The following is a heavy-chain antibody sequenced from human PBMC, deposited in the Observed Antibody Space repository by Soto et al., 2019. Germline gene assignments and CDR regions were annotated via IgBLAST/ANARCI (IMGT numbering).Heavy chain of an antibody. J-gene: IGHJ6*02. D-gene: IGHD3-10*01. CDR1: GGSFRGYY. Sequence: PSETRSRTCAVYGGSFRGYYWSWIRQRPGKGVEGSGEINHTGSTNYDRSLEIRVSISVDTSNDRFSLKLSSVTAAHTAVYYCARAGGVWYYYGSGSYYAAGLLDNYYYYGMDVWGQGTTVTVS. V-gene: IGHV4-34*01. CDR2: INHTGST. CDR3: ARAGGVWYYYGSGSYYAAGLLDNYYYYGMDV.